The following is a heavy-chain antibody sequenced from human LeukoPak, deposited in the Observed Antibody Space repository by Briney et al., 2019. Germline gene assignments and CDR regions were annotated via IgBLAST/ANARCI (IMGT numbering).Heavy chain of an antibody. CDR2: MSGSGSST. D-gene: IGHD3-10*01. Sequence: GGSLRLSCAASGFTFSTYAMTWVRQAPGKGLEWVSTMSGSGSSTYYADSVKGRFTISRDNSKNTLSLQMNSLRVEDTAVYYCANPDYYGSLSAFDVWGQGTMVTVSS. CDR3: ANPDYYGSLSAFDV. J-gene: IGHJ3*01. CDR1: GFTFSTYA. V-gene: IGHV3-23*01.